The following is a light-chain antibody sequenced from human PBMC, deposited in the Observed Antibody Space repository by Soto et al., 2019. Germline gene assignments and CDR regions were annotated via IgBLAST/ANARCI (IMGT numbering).Light chain of an antibody. Sequence: QSVLTQPASVSGFPGQSITISCTGTSSDVGGYNYVSWYQQHPGKAPKLVIYDVSNRPSGVSNRFSGSKSGNTASLTISGLQAEDEADYYCNSYTSSSTYVFGTGTKVTVL. V-gene: IGLV2-14*01. J-gene: IGLJ1*01. CDR3: NSYTSSSTYV. CDR2: DVS. CDR1: SSDVGGYNY.